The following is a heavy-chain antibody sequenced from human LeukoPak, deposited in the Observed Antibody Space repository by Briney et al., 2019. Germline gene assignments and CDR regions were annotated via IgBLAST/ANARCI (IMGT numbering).Heavy chain of an antibody. CDR2: IKQDGSER. CDR1: GFTFSSCW. J-gene: IGHJ4*02. Sequence: GGSLRLSCAASGFTFSSCWMNWVRQTPGKGLEWVANIKQDGSERHYVDSVNDRFTISRDNARNSLFLQMNSLRAEDTAIYYCASDVSGKPFVYWGQGAPVTVSS. CDR3: ASDVSGKPFVY. V-gene: IGHV3-7*01.